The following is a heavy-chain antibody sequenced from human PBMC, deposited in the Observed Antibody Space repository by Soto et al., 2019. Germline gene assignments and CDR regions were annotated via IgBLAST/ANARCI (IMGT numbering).Heavy chain of an antibody. CDR3: ANPLHFCSGLDY. V-gene: IGHV3-30*18. CDR1: GFTFSDYG. Sequence: QVQLVESGGGVVQPGRSLRLSCAASGFTFSDYGMHWVRQAPGKGLEWVAGTSYDGSNTYYTDSVKGRFTISRDNSKNTLYLQMNSLRAEDTAVYYCANPLHFCSGLDYWGQGALVTVSS. CDR2: TSYDGSNT. D-gene: IGHD3-3*02. J-gene: IGHJ4*02.